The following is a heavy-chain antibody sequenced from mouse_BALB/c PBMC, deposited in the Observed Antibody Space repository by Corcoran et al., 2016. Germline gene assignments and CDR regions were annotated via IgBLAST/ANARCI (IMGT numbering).Heavy chain of an antibody. CDR2: INTYTGEP. CDR1: GYTFTNYG. D-gene: IGHD3-3*01. Sequence: QIQLVQSGPELKKPGETVKISCKASGYTFTNYGMNWVKQAPGKGLKWMGWINTYTGEPTHADDFKGRFAFSLETSASTAYLQINNLKNEDMATYFCARGDSSTFDYWGQGTTLTVSS. CDR3: ARGDSSTFDY. J-gene: IGHJ2*01. V-gene: IGHV9-1*02.